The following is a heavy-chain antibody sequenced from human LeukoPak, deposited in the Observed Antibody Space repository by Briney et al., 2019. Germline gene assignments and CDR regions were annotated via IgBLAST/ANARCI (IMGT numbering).Heavy chain of an antibody. V-gene: IGHV3-48*04. D-gene: IGHD1-26*01. Sequence: GGSLRLSCAASGFTFSSYSMNWVRQAPGKGLEWVSYISSSSSTIYYADSVKGRFTISRDNAKNSLYLQMNSLRAEDTALYYCARDEEGGSYPLDYWGQGTLVTVSS. J-gene: IGHJ4*02. CDR2: ISSSSSTI. CDR3: ARDEEGGSYPLDY. CDR1: GFTFSSYS.